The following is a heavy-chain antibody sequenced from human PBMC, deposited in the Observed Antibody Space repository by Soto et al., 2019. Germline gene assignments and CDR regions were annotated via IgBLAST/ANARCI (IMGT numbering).Heavy chain of an antibody. Sequence: QVQLVQSGAEVKKPGSSVKVSCKASGGTFSTYTIIWVRQAPGQGLEWMGRILPMLDITNSAQRFQGRVTITADKSTSTVYLELSSLRSEDTAVYYCTLGSWSAETFDIWGRGTMVTVS. J-gene: IGHJ3*02. CDR3: TLGSWSAETFDI. D-gene: IGHD6-13*01. V-gene: IGHV1-69*02. CDR2: ILPMLDIT. CDR1: GGTFSTYT.